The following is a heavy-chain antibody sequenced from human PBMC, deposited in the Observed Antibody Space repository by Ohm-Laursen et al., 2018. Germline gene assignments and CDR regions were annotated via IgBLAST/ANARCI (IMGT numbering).Heavy chain of an antibody. CDR3: ATSNNWYYFDY. CDR2: IYSSGST. Sequence: PPGTLSLTCTVSGGSISSYYWSWIRQPAREGLEWIGRIYSSGSTDYNPSLKSRVTIAVDTSKNQFSLKLSSVTAADTSVYYCATSNNWYYFDYWGQGTLVTVSS. J-gene: IGHJ4*02. CDR1: GGSISSYY. D-gene: IGHD6-13*01. V-gene: IGHV4-4*07.